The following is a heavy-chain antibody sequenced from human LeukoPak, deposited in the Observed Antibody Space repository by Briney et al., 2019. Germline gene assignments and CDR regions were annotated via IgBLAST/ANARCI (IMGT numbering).Heavy chain of an antibody. D-gene: IGHD3-10*01. CDR3: ARGSRGAMET. CDR1: GYSISSGYY. J-gene: IGHJ5*02. CDR2: IYHSGST. Sequence: PSETLSLXCTVSGYSISSGYYWGWIRQPPGKGLEWIGTIYHSGSTYYNPSLKSRVTISVDTSKNQFSLRLSSVTAADTAVYYCARGSRGAMETWGQGTLVTVSS. V-gene: IGHV4-38-2*02.